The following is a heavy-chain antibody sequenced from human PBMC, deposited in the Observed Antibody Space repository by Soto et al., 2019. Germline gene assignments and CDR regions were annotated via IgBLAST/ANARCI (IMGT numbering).Heavy chain of an antibody. D-gene: IGHD3-3*01. CDR3: ARSLSHTIFGVVTPYYYYGMDV. Sequence: SETLSLTCTVSGGSISSSSYYGGWIRQPPGKGLEWIGSIYYSGSTYYNPSLKSRVTISVDTSKNQFSLKLSSVTAADTAVYYCARSLSHTIFGVVTPYYYYGMDVWGQGTTVTVSS. CDR2: IYYSGST. J-gene: IGHJ6*02. CDR1: GGSISSSSYY. V-gene: IGHV4-39*01.